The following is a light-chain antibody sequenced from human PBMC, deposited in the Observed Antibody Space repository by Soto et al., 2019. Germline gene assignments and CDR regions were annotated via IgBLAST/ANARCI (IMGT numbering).Light chain of an antibody. CDR3: QQRSNWPPT. V-gene: IGKV3-11*01. J-gene: IGKJ1*01. CDR1: QSVSYY. Sequence: EIVLTQSPATLSLSPVEIATLSFMASQSVSYYLAWYQQKPGQAPRLLIYDASNRATGIPARFSGSGSGTDFTLTISSLEPEDFAVYYCQQRSNWPPTFGQGTKVDIK. CDR2: DAS.